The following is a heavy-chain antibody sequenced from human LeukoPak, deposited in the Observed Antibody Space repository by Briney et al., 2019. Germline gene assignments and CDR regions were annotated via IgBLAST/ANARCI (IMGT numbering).Heavy chain of an antibody. CDR3: AKGRISGDAGLDY. D-gene: IGHD6-13*01. V-gene: IGHV3-23*01. Sequence: GGSLRPSCAASGFTFSSYAMSWVRQAPGKGLEWVSSISGSGGDTYYGDSVKGRFTISRDNSKNTLYLQVNSLRAEDTAVFYCAKGRISGDAGLDYWGQGTLVTVSS. CDR2: ISGSGGDT. J-gene: IGHJ4*02. CDR1: GFTFSSYA.